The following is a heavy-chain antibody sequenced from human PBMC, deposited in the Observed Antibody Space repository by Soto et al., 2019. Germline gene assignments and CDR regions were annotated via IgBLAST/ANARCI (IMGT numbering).Heavy chain of an antibody. D-gene: IGHD3-10*01. J-gene: IGHJ5*02. CDR2: ISTSGST. CDR1: GGSISNYY. CDR3: ARARTVRGDSFDP. V-gene: IGHV4-4*07. Sequence: PSETLSLTCTVSGGSISNYYWTWIRQPAGKGLEWIGRISTSGSTNYNPSLKSRVTMSVDTSKNQFSLNLSSVTAADTAVYYCARARTVRGDSFDPWGQGTLVTVSS.